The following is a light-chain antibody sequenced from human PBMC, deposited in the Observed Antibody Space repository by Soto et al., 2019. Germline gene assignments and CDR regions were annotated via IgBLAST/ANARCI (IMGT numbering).Light chain of an antibody. CDR1: QSISSY. Sequence: DIQMTQSPSSLSASVGDRVTITCRASQSISSYVNWYQQKPGKAPKLLIYAASSLQSGVTSRFSGSGSGTDFTLTTSSLQPEYFATYYCQQSYSTPPMTFGQGTRLKIK. CDR2: AAS. J-gene: IGKJ5*01. V-gene: IGKV1-39*01. CDR3: QQSYSTPPMT.